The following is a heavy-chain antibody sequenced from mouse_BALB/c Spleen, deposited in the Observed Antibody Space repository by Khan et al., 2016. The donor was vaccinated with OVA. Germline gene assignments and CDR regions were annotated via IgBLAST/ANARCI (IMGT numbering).Heavy chain of an antibody. Sequence: EVELVESGGGFMQPGGSLKLSCATSGFTFTDYYMYWVRQTPEKRLEWVAYISNRGTTTYYPDTVRGRFTISRDNDKNTLYLQMSRLGSDDTAIYFCAREGDGGGPAYWGQGTLVTVSA. CDR3: AREGDGGGPAY. J-gene: IGHJ3*01. D-gene: IGHD1-1*02. CDR1: GFTFTDYY. V-gene: IGHV5-12*02. CDR2: ISNRGTTT.